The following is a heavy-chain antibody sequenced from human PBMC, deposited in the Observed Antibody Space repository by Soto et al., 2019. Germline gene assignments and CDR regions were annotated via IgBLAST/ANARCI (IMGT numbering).Heavy chain of an antibody. CDR2: ISYDGGNK. J-gene: IGHJ1*01. CDR1: GFNFNYFA. D-gene: IGHD2-2*01. Sequence: GGSLRLSCAASGFNFNYFAMSWVRQPPGKGLEWVAVISYDGGNKYYADSVKGRFTISRHNSKNTLYLQMNSLRVDDTAVYYCARDQEGPVVPTPLSHWGQGDLVTVPS. V-gene: IGHV3-30-3*01. CDR3: ARDQEGPVVPTPLSH.